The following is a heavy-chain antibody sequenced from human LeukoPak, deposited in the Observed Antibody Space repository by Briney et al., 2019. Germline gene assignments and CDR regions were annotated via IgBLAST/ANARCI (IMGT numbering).Heavy chain of an antibody. Sequence: GGSLRLSCGASGFTFDNYGTHWVRQAPGKGLEWVASLRFDGNEYYTDSVKGRFTLSRDNSKKQLYLQMSSLRVEDTAVYYCALYQYSGRDSAFGYWGQGTLVTVSS. CDR3: ALYQYSGRDSAFGY. D-gene: IGHD1-26*01. J-gene: IGHJ4*02. V-gene: IGHV3-30*02. CDR1: GFTFDNYG. CDR2: LRFDGNE.